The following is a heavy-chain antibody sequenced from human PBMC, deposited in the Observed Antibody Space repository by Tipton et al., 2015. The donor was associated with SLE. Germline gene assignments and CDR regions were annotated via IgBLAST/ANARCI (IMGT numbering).Heavy chain of an antibody. D-gene: IGHD1-26*01. CDR3: ARDLFDGPLVGATIQH. CDR1: GFTFSSYG. Sequence: RSLRLSCAASGFTFSSYGMHWVRQAPGKGLEWVAVISYDGSNKYYADSVKGRFTISRDNSKNTLYLQMNSLRAEDTAVYYCARDLFDGPLVGATIQHWGQGTLVTVSS. J-gene: IGHJ1*01. V-gene: IGHV3-30*03. CDR2: ISYDGSNK.